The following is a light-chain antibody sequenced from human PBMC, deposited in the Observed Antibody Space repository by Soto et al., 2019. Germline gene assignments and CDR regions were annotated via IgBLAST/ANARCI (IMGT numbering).Light chain of an antibody. V-gene: IGKV3-15*01. Sequence: EIVMTQSPASLSVSPGDGATLSCRASQSVASNVAWYQQKPGQGPRLLIHGASTRAVGVPARSSGSGSGTDFTLTISSLQSEDFAVYYCQQYHNWPPQYTFSQGTKLQIK. J-gene: IGKJ2*01. CDR1: QSVASN. CDR3: QQYHNWPPQYT. CDR2: GAS.